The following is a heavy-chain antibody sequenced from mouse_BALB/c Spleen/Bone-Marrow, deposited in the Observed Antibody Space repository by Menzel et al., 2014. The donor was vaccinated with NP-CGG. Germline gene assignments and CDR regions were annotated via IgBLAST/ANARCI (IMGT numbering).Heavy chain of an antibody. D-gene: IGHD1-1*01. J-gene: IGHJ3*01. CDR2: ISSGGGST. CDR1: GFAFSSYD. V-gene: IGHV5-12-1*01. CDR3: ARQILRGFDY. Sequence: DVKLVESGGGLVKPGGSLKLSCAASGFAFSSYDMSWVRQTPEKRLEWVAYISSGGGSTYYADTVKGRFTISRDNAKNTLYLQMSSLKSEDTAMYYCARQILRGFDYWGQGTPVTVSA.